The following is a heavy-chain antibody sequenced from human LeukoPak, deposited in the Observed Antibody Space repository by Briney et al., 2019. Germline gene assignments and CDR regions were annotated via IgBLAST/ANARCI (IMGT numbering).Heavy chain of an antibody. D-gene: IGHD2-15*01. CDR3: ARDGGYCSGGSCDDAFDI. Sequence: GGSLRLSCAASGVTFSSYWMSWVRQAPGKGLEWVANIKQDGSEKYYADSMKGRLTISRDNAKNSLYLQMNRLRAEDTAVYYCARDGGYCSGGSCDDAFDIWGQGTMVTVSS. CDR1: GVTFSSYW. CDR2: IKQDGSEK. J-gene: IGHJ3*02. V-gene: IGHV3-7*03.